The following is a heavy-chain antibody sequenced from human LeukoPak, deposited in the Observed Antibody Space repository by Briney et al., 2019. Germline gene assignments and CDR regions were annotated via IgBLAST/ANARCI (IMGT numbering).Heavy chain of an antibody. D-gene: IGHD3-10*01. J-gene: IGHJ4*02. V-gene: IGHV3-30*02. CDR2: IRYDGSNK. CDR3: AKDLITMVRGVMRAPSDY. CDR1: GFTFSSYG. Sequence: QTGGSLRLSCAASGFTFSSYGMHWVRQAPGKGLEWVAFIRYDGSNKYYADSVKGRFTISRDNSKNTLYLQMNSLRAEDTAVYYCAKDLITMVRGVMRAPSDYWGQGTLVTVSS.